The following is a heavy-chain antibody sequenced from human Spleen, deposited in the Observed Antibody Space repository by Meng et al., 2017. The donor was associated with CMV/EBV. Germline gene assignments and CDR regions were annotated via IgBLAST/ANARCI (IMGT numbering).Heavy chain of an antibody. CDR2: ISSGSGSNI. D-gene: IGHD5-24*01. CDR1: GFTFRDFY. Sequence: GGSLKISCAASGFTFRDFYMSWIRQAPGKGLEWVSYISSGSGSNIYYADSVKGRFTISRDNAKNSLYLQMNSLRAEDTAVYYCARDRKDGYNWYYFDYWGQGTLVTVSS. J-gene: IGHJ4*02. V-gene: IGHV3-11*04. CDR3: ARDRKDGYNWYYFDY.